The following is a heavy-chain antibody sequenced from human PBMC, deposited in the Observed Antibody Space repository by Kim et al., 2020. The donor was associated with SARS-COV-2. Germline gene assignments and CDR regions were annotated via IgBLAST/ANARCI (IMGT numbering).Heavy chain of an antibody. CDR2: ISYDGSNK. J-gene: IGHJ6*02. V-gene: IGHV3-30*18. CDR1: GFTFSSYG. D-gene: IGHD3-3*01. Sequence: GGSLRLSCAASGFTFSSYGMHWVRQAPGKGLEWVAVISYDGSNKYYADSVKGRFTISRDNSKNTLYLQMNSLRAEDTAVYYCAKEKRARFLEWLVDSDYYGMDVWGQGTTVTVSS. CDR3: AKEKRARFLEWLVDSDYYGMDV.